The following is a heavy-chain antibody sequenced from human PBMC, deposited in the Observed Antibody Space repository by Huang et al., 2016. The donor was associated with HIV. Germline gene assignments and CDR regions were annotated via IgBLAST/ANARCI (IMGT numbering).Heavy chain of an antibody. V-gene: IGHV4-39*01. CDR2: VYQSGST. J-gene: IGHJ4*02. D-gene: IGHD6-13*01. Sequence: QLQLQESGPGQVKPSETLFLTCTVSGDFISSTNYYWGWIRQSPGKGLEWVGSVYQSGSTNYNPSLKSRVTLSVDTSRNQFSLRLNSVTAADTAVYYCASQHIGAAATWFWGRGTQVAVSS. CDR3: ASQHIGAAATWF. CDR1: GDFISSTNYY.